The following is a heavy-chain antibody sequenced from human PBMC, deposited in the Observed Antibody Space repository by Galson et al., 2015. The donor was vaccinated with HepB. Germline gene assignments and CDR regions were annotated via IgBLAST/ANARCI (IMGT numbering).Heavy chain of an antibody. D-gene: IGHD3-9*01. Sequence: LSLTCAVYTGSFRDYYWTWIRQPPGKGLEWIGDISHSGETPNYNPSLQSRVTISVDASKNQFSLKLSSVTAADTAVYYCARQPRRRGSGRYFYLYFYYYMDLWGRGTTVTVSS. V-gene: IGHV4-34*01. J-gene: IGHJ6*03. CDR2: ISHSGETP. CDR3: ARQPRRRGSGRYFYLYFYYYMDL. CDR1: TGSFRDYY.